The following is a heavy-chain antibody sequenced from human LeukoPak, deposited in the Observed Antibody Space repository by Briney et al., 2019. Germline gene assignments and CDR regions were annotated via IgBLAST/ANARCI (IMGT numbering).Heavy chain of an antibody. Sequence: GGSLRLSCAASGFTFSAYGMNWVRQAPGKGLEWVSYISSSSITIYYADSVRGRFTISRDNAKNSLYLQMSSPRDEDTAVYYCARGLGHSYGYIDYWGQGTLVTVSS. V-gene: IGHV3-48*02. CDR3: ARGLGHSYGYIDY. J-gene: IGHJ4*02. D-gene: IGHD5-18*01. CDR2: ISSSSITI. CDR1: GFTFSAYG.